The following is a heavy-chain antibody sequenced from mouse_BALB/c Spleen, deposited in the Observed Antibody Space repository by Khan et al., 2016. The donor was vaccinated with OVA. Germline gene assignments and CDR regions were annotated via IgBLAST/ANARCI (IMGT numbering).Heavy chain of an antibody. V-gene: IGHV5-17*02. Sequence: EVELVESGGGLVQPGGSRKISCAASGFTFSNFGMHWVRQAPEKGLEWVAYISSGSATIYYAATVKGRCTITRDNPTHTLFLQMSSLTSEDTALYYCARAFIAAGYYEVWGADTMVSVSS. CDR1: GFTFSNFG. CDR3: ARAFIAAGYYEV. CDR2: ISSGSATI. D-gene: IGHD1-1*01. J-gene: IGHJ1*01.